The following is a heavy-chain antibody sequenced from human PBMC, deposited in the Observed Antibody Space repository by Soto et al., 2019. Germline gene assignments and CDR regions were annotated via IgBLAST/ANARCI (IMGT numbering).Heavy chain of an antibody. D-gene: IGHD3-16*02. CDR3: ARLARMITFGGVIVMMDY. Sequence: QLLESGPGLVKPSETLSLTCTVSGGSISSSSYYWGWIRQPPGKGLEWIGSIYYSGSTYYNPSLKSRVTISVDTSKNQFSLKLSSVTAADTAVYYCARLARMITFGGVIVMMDYWGQGTLVTVSS. V-gene: IGHV4-39*01. CDR2: IYYSGST. CDR1: GGSISSSSYY. J-gene: IGHJ4*02.